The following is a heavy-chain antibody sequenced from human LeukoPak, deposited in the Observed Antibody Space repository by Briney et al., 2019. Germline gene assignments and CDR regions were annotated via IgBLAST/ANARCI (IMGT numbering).Heavy chain of an antibody. D-gene: IGHD3-3*01. CDR3: ANYDFWSGTAGRVY. Sequence: GGSLRLSCAASGFTVSTNYMSWVRQAPGKGLEWVSAISGSGGSTYYADSVKGRFTISRDNSKNTLYLQMNSLRAEDTAVYYCANYDFWSGTAGRVYWGQGTLVTVSS. CDR2: ISGSGGST. J-gene: IGHJ4*02. V-gene: IGHV3-23*01. CDR1: GFTVSTNY.